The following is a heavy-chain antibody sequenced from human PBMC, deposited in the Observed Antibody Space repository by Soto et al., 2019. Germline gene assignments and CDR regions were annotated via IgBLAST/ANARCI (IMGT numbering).Heavy chain of an antibody. D-gene: IGHD2-15*01. Sequence: SVKVSCKASGCTFSSYAISWVRQAAGQGLEWMGGIIPIFGTANYAQKFQGRVTITADESTSTAYMELSSLRSEDTAVYYCARADCSGGSFYSSYYYYYGMEVYRQGTTDSVS. CDR3: ARADCSGGSFYSSYYYYYGMEV. CDR1: GCTFSSYA. J-gene: IGHJ6*01. CDR2: IIPIFGTA. V-gene: IGHV1-69*13.